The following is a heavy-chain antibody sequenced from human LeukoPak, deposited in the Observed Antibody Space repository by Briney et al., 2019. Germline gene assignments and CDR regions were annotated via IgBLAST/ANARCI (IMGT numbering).Heavy chain of an antibody. D-gene: IGHD2-21*01. V-gene: IGHV4-61*02. Sequence: SETLSLTCTVSGGSISSGDYHWSWIRQPAGKGLEWIGRFYTSGTPIYNPSLKSRVTILVDTSRNQFSLKLTSVTAADTAVYYCARGGIPDYWGQGILVTVSS. J-gene: IGHJ4*02. CDR1: GGSISSGDYH. CDR3: ARGGIPDY. CDR2: FYTSGTP.